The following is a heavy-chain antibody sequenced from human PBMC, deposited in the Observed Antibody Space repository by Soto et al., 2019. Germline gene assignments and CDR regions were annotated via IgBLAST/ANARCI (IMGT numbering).Heavy chain of an antibody. CDR1: GYTFTNYA. CDR3: ASEYYFDSSGYYYGMDV. J-gene: IGHJ6*02. D-gene: IGHD3-22*01. V-gene: IGHV1-18*01. CDR2: IGTYNADT. Sequence: ASVKVSCKTSGYTFTNYAISWVRQAPGQGLEWMGWIGTYNADTNYAHNLQDGVTVTTDTSTSTAYMELSSLRSEDTAVYYCASEYYFDSSGYYYGMDVWSQGTTVTVSS.